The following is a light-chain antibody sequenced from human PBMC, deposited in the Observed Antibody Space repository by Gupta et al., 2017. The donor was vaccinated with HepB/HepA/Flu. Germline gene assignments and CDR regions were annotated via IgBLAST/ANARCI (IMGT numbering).Light chain of an antibody. J-gene: IGLJ2*01. CDR2: GKN. Sequence: SSELTQDPAVSVALGQTVRITCQGDSLRSYYASWYQQKPGQAPVLVIYGKNNRPSGIPDRFSGSSSGNTASLTITGAQAEDEADYYCNSRDSSGNVVFGGATKLTVL. CDR1: SLRSYY. V-gene: IGLV3-19*01. CDR3: NSRDSSGNVV.